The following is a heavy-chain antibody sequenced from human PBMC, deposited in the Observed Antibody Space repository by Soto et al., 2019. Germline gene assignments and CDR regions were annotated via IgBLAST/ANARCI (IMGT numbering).Heavy chain of an antibody. V-gene: IGHV1-8*01. Sequence: QVQLVQSGAEVKKPGASVKVSCKASGYTFTSYDINWVRQATGQGLEWMGWMNPNSGNAGYAQKFQGRVTITRNTSISTAYMELSSLRSEDTAVYYCARVLPNYDYIWGSYRSHAFDIWGQGTMVTVSS. D-gene: IGHD3-16*02. CDR1: GYTFTSYD. J-gene: IGHJ3*02. CDR2: MNPNSGNA. CDR3: ARVLPNYDYIWGSYRSHAFDI.